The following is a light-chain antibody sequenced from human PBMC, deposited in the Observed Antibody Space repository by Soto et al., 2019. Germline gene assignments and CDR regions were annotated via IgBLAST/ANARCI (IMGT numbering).Light chain of an antibody. Sequence: EIVMTQSPATLSVSPGERATLSCRASQSVSTNLAWYQQKPGQAPSLVIYGASARATGIPARFSGGGSGTEFTLTISSLQSEDFAVYYCQQSYIVPPTFGQGTRV. CDR2: GAS. CDR1: QSVSTN. CDR3: QQSYIVPPT. V-gene: IGKV3-15*01. J-gene: IGKJ1*01.